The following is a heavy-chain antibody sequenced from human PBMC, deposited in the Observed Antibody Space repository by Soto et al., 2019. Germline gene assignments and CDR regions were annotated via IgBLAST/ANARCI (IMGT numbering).Heavy chain of an antibody. D-gene: IGHD3-16*01. Sequence: GESLNISCKGSGYSFTTYWIGWVRQMPGKGLEWMGIIYPGDSDTRYSPSFQGQVTISADKYISTAYLQWSSLKASDTAIYYCARMETFGSLNWFDPWGQGTLVTVSS. J-gene: IGHJ5*02. CDR3: ARMETFGSLNWFDP. CDR2: IYPGDSDT. V-gene: IGHV5-51*01. CDR1: GYSFTTYW.